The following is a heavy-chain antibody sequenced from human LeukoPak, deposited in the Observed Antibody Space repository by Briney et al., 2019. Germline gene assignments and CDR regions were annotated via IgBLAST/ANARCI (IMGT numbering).Heavy chain of an antibody. CDR1: GYSFTTYG. V-gene: IGHV1-18*01. D-gene: IGHD4-17*01. CDR2: ISAYNGNT. J-gene: IGHJ4*02. Sequence: ASVKVSFKASGYSFTTYGISWVRQAPGQGLEWMGWISAYNGNTNYAQKLQGRVTMTTDTSTSTAYMELRSLRSDDTAVYYCARETYGDYFDYWGQGTLVTVSS. CDR3: ARETYGDYFDY.